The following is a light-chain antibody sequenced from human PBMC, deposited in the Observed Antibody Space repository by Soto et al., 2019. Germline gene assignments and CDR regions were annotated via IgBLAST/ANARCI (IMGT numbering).Light chain of an antibody. J-gene: IGLJ1*01. CDR1: SSDVGGYNY. CDR3: SSYTSSSTLCV. CDR2: EVS. Sequence: QSVLTQPASVSGSPGQSITISCTGTSSDVGGYNYVSSYQRHPGKAPKLMIYEVSNRPSGVSNRFSGSKSGNTASLTISGLQAEDEADYYCSSYTSSSTLCVFGTGTKVTVL. V-gene: IGLV2-14*01.